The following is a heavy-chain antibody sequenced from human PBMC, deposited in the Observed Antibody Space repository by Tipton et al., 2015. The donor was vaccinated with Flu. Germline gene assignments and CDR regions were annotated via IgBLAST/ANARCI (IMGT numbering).Heavy chain of an antibody. V-gene: IGHV4-34*01. CDR1: GGSFSGYY. CDR2: INHSGST. D-gene: IGHD6-6*01. J-gene: IGHJ4*02. CDR3: ARAGGRSIAARAFDY. Sequence: LRLSCAVYGGSFSGYYWSWIRQPPGKGLEWIGEINHSGSTNHNPSLKSRVTISVDTSKNQFSLKLSSVTAADTAVYYCARAGGRSIAARAFDYWGQGTLVTVSS.